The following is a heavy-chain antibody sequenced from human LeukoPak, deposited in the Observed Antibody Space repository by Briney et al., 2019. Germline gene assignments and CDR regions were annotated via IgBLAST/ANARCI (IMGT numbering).Heavy chain of an antibody. CDR1: GFTVSSNY. D-gene: IGHD6-13*01. CDR3: AGHNSSWYTPNYYYYYMDV. Sequence: PGGSLRLSCAASGFTVSSNYVSWVRQAPGKGLEWVSVIYSGGSTYYADSVKGRFTISRDNSKNTLYLQMNSLRAEDTAVYYCAGHNSSWYTPNYYYYYMDVWGKGTTVTISS. CDR2: IYSGGST. J-gene: IGHJ6*03. V-gene: IGHV3-53*01.